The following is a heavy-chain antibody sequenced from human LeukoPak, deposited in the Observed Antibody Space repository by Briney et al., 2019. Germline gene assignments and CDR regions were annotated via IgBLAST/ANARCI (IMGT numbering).Heavy chain of an antibody. D-gene: IGHD1-26*01. J-gene: IGHJ1*01. Sequence: HWASVKVSCKASGGTFSSYAISWVRQAPGQGLEWMGGIIPIFGTANYAQKFQGRVTITADKSTSTAYMELSSLRSEDTAVYYCASQMIVGATRGYYFQHWGQGTLVTVSS. CDR2: IIPIFGTA. V-gene: IGHV1-69*06. CDR3: ASQMIVGATRGYYFQH. CDR1: GGTFSSYA.